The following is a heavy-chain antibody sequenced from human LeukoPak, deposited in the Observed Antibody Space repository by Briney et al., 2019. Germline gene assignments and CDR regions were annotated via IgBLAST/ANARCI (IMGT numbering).Heavy chain of an antibody. CDR2: ISWHSDNI. CDR1: GFTFDDYA. Sequence: GGSLRLSCAASGFTFDDYAMHWVRQAPGKGLEWVSGISWHSDNIGYADSVKGRFTISRDNAKNSLYLQMNSLRVEDTALYYCAKDIRSSIGECNSVAGTNDYYFDCWGQGTLVTVSS. D-gene: IGHD6-19*01. J-gene: IGHJ4*02. V-gene: IGHV3-9*01. CDR3: AKDIRSSIGECNSVAGTNDYYFDC.